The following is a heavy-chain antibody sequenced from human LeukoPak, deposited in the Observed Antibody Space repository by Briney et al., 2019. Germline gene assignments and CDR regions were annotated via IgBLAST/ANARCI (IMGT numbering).Heavy chain of an antibody. J-gene: IGHJ4*02. V-gene: IGHV3-30-3*01. Sequence: GGSLRLSCAASGFTFSSYAMHWVRQAPGKGLEWVAVISYDGSNKYYADSVKGRFTISRDNSKNTLYLQMNSLRAEDTAVYYCARVQQWLVADYWGQGALVTVSS. CDR3: ARVQQWLVADY. CDR2: ISYDGSNK. D-gene: IGHD6-19*01. CDR1: GFTFSSYA.